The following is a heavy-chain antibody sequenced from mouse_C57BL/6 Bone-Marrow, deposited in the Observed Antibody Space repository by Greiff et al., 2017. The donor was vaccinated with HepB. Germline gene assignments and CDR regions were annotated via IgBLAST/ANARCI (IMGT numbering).Heavy chain of an antibody. CDR2: IYPRSGNT. Sequence: VQLQQSGAELARPGASVKLSCKASGYTFTSYGISWVKQRTGQGLEWIGEIYPRSGNTYYNEKFKGKATMTAHKSSSTAYMELRSLTSEDSAVYFCASIYYGNYERAMDYWGQGTSVTVSS. V-gene: IGHV1-81*01. J-gene: IGHJ4*01. CDR1: GYTFTSYG. CDR3: ASIYYGNYERAMDY. D-gene: IGHD2-1*01.